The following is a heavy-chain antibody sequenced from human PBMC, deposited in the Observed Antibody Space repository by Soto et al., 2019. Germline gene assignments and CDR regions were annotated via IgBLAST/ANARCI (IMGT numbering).Heavy chain of an antibody. D-gene: IGHD3-10*01. Sequence: QVQLVQSGAEVKKPGSSVKVSCKASGGTFSSYAISWVRQAPGQGLEWMGGIIPIFGTANYAQKFQGRVTITEDESTXTAYMGLSSLRSEDTAVYYCARGRXXXXXXXPYYREYYYYXXXXXVWGQG. J-gene: IGHJ6*02. CDR2: IIPIFGTA. CDR3: ARGRXXXXXXXPYYREYYYYXXXXXV. V-gene: IGHV1-69*01. CDR1: GGTFSSYA.